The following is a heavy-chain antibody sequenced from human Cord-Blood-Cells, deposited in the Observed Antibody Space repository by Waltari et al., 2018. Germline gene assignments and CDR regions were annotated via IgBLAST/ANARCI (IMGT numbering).Heavy chain of an antibody. Sequence: QVQLVESGGGVVQPGRSLRLPCAASGFPFSSYGMHWVRQAPGKGLEWVAGIWYDGSNKYYADSVKGRFTISRDNSKNTLYLQMNSLRAEDTAVYYCARELTGDDAFDIWGQGTMVTVSS. CDR2: IWYDGSNK. CDR1: GFPFSSYG. V-gene: IGHV3-33*01. J-gene: IGHJ3*02. D-gene: IGHD7-27*01. CDR3: ARELTGDDAFDI.